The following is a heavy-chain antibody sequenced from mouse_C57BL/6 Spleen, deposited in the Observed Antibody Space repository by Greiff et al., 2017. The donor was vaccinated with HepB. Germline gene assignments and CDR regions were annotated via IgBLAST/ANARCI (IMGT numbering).Heavy chain of an antibody. D-gene: IGHD3-1*01. CDR3: ARGATGDY. V-gene: IGHV1-61*01. CDR2: IYPSDSET. Sequence: VQLQQPGAELVRPGSSVKLSCKASGYTFTSYWMDWVKQRPGQGLEWIGNIYPSDSETHYNQKFKDKATLTVDKSSSTAYMQLSSLTSDDSAVYYCARGATGDYWGQGTSVTVSS. CDR1: GYTFTSYW. J-gene: IGHJ4*01.